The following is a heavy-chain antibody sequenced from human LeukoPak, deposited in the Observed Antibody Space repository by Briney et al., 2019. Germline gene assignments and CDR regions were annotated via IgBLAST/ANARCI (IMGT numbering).Heavy chain of an antibody. Sequence: GGSLRLSCVDSGFTFTNYGMHWVRQAPGKGLEWVAVISYDGTNKNYADSVKGRFTISRDNSKSTLYLQMNSLRDDDSAAYFCARVYLERLTAGYFDHWGQGTQVTVSP. D-gene: IGHD2-8*01. V-gene: IGHV3-30*03. CDR2: ISYDGTNK. CDR1: GFTFTNYG. J-gene: IGHJ4*02. CDR3: ARVYLERLTAGYFDH.